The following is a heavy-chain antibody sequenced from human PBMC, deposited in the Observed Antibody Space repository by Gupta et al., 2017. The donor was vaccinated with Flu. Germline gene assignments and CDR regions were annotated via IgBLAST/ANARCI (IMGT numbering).Heavy chain of an antibody. D-gene: IGHD5-18*01. V-gene: IGHV2-5*02. J-gene: IGHJ4*02. CDR1: GFSLSTSGVG. CDR2: IYSDDDK. CDR3: AHNERVAMVSYFDY. Sequence: QITLKESGPTLVKPTQTLTLTCTFSGFSLSTSGVGVGWIRQPPGKALEWLALIYSDDDKRYSPSLKSRLTITKDTSKNQVVLTMTNMDPVDTATYYCAHNERVAMVSYFDYWGQGTLVTVSS.